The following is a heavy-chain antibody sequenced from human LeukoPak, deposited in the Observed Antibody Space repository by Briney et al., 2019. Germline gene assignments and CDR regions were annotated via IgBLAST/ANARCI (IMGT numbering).Heavy chain of an antibody. CDR2: IYYSGST. Sequence: SETPSLTCIVSGGSISGYYWSWIRQPPGKGLEWIGSIYYSGSTDYNPSLKSRVIISVDTSKNQFSLSLISVTAADTAVYYCARDGVSALNLYSDPWGRGTLVTVSS. CDR1: GGSISGYY. D-gene: IGHD3-3*01. J-gene: IGHJ2*01. V-gene: IGHV4-59*01. CDR3: ARDGVSALNLYSDP.